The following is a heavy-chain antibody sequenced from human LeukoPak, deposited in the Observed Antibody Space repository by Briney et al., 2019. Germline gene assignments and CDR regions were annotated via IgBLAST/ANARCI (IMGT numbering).Heavy chain of an antibody. V-gene: IGHV4-4*07. Sequence: SETLSLTCTVSGGSISSYYWSWIRQPAGKGLEWIGRIYTSGSTNYNPSLKSRVTMSVDTSKNQFSLKLSSVTAADTAVYYCARKGYSSGWSPFDYWGQGTLVTVSS. D-gene: IGHD6-19*01. J-gene: IGHJ4*02. CDR3: ARKGYSSGWSPFDY. CDR1: GGSISSYY. CDR2: IYTSGST.